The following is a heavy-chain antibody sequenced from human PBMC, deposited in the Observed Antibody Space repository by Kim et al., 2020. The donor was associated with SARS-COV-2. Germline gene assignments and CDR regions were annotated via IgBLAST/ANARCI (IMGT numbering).Heavy chain of an antibody. J-gene: IGHJ3*02. D-gene: IGHD5-12*01. Sequence: QKFQGRVTITADESTSTAYMELSSLRSEDTAVYYCASRRVATTGVNAFDIWGQGTMVTVSS. CDR3: ASRRVATTGVNAFDI. V-gene: IGHV1-69*01.